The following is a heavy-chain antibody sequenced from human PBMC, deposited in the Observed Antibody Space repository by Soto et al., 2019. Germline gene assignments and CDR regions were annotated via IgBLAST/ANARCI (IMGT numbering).Heavy chain of an antibody. J-gene: IGHJ6*03. CDR1: GYSFTSYG. Sequence: ASVKVSCTASGYSFTSYGISWVRQAPGQGLEWMGWISAYNGNTNYAQKLQGRVTMTTDTSTSTAYMELRSLRSDDTAVYYCASGYYRYYYYYMDVWGKGTTVTVSS. CDR3: ASGYYRYYYYYMDV. V-gene: IGHV1-18*01. D-gene: IGHD3-3*01. CDR2: ISAYNGNT.